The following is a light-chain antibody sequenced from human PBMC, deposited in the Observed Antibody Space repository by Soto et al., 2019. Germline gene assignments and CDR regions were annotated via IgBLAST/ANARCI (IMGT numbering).Light chain of an antibody. CDR3: SSYTSTNTPVV. J-gene: IGLJ3*02. V-gene: IGLV2-14*01. CDR2: EVR. Sequence: QSVLTQPASVSGSPGQSITISCTGTSRDVGAYDYVSWYQHHPHKAPKLMIFEVRYRPSGVSDRFSGSKSGNTASLTISGLQAEDEADYYCSSYTSTNTPVVFGGGTKLTVL. CDR1: SRDVGAYDY.